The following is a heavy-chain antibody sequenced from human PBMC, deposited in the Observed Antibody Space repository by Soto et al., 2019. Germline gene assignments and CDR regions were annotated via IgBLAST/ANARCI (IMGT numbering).Heavy chain of an antibody. D-gene: IGHD4-17*01. Sequence: QVQLVQSEGEVKQPGASVKVSCKASGYTFTTYGVCWVRQVPGRGLEWVGYISPNSGYTVYAQNFQGRVSMSTDTSTSTVYMELRSLRSDDTAVYYCVRDLWTHYGTQNCFDYWGQGALVTVSS. CDR3: VRDLWTHYGTQNCFDY. CDR2: ISPNSGYT. V-gene: IGHV1-18*01. CDR1: GYTFTTYG. J-gene: IGHJ4*02.